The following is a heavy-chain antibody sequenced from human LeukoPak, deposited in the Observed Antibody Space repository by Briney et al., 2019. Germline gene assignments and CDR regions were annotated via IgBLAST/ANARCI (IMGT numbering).Heavy chain of an antibody. CDR3: AGAPNGDYVS. V-gene: IGHV1-69*06. D-gene: IGHD4-17*01. CDR2: IIPIFGTA. CDR1: GGTFSSYA. Sequence: ASVKVSCKASGGTFSSYAISWVRQAPGQGPEWMGGIIPIFGTANYAQKFQGRVTITADKSTSTAYMELSSLRSEDTAVYYCAGAPNGDYVSWGQGTLVTVSS. J-gene: IGHJ4*02.